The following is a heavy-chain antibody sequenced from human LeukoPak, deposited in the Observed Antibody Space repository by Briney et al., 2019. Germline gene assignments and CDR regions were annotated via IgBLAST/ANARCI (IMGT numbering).Heavy chain of an antibody. CDR1: GYTFTSYG. V-gene: IGHV1-18*01. J-gene: IGHJ6*04. Sequence: ASVKVSCKASGYTFTSYGISWVRQAPGQGLEWMGWISAYNGNTNYAQKLQGRVTMTTDTSTSTAYMELRSLRSDDTAVYYCAREASITIFGVVIRLMDVWGKGTTVTVSS. CDR2: ISAYNGNT. CDR3: AREASITIFGVVIRLMDV. D-gene: IGHD3-3*01.